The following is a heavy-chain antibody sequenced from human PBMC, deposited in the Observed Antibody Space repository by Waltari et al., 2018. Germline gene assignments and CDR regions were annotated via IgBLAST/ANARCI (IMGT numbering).Heavy chain of an antibody. J-gene: IGHJ3*02. V-gene: IGHV3-7*01. CDR1: GFTLSNYW. Sequence: EVQLVESGGGLVQPGGSLRLSCVASGFTLSNYWMSWVRQAPGKGPEWVANIMTDGREEYYVDSVRGRFTISRDNAKNSLYLQMNSLRPEDTAVYYCVRDQWFAFDIWGQGTMVTVSS. CDR2: IMTDGREE. D-gene: IGHD3-22*01. CDR3: VRDQWFAFDI.